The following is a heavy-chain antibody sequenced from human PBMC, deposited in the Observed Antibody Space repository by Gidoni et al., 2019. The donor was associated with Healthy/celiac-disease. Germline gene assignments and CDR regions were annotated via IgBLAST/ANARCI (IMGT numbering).Heavy chain of an antibody. D-gene: IGHD3-22*01. CDR1: GGSIRIGSYY. V-gene: IGHV4-61*02. CDR2: SYTSGST. CDR3: ARLTYYYDSSGYPNWFDP. Sequence: QVQLQESGPGLVKPSQPLSLTCHVSGGSIRIGSYYWSWIRQPAGKGLEWIGRSYTSGSTNYNPYLKSRVTISVDTSKNQFSLKLSSVTAADTAVYYCARLTYYYDSSGYPNWFDPWGQGTLVTVSS. J-gene: IGHJ5*02.